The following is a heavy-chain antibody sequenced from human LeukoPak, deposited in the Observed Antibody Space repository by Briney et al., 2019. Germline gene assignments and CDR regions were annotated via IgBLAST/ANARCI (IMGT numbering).Heavy chain of an antibody. J-gene: IGHJ5*02. CDR2: IYYSGGT. D-gene: IGHD6-13*01. V-gene: IGHV4-39*01. CDR3: ARREQQLGWFDP. Sequence: KPSETLSLTCTVSGGSISSSSYYWGWIRQPPGKGLEWIGSIYYSGGTYYNPSLKSRVTISVDTSKNQFSLKLSSVTAADTAVYYCARREQQLGWFDPWGQGTLVTVSS. CDR1: GGSISSSSYY.